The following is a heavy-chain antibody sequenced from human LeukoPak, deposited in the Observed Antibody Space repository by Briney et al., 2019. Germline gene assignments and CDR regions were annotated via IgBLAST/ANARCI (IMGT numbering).Heavy chain of an antibody. V-gene: IGHV3-30*02. CDR2: IRYDGSNK. CDR3: AKDATTYYDSSGYYYYYYYMDV. J-gene: IGHJ6*03. Sequence: PGGSLRLSCAASGFTFSSYGMHWVRQAPGKGLEWVAFIRYDGSNKYYADSVKGRFTISRDNSKNTLYLQMNSLRAEDTAVYYCAKDATTYYDSSGYYYYYYYMDVWGKGTTVTVSS. CDR1: GFTFSSYG. D-gene: IGHD3-22*01.